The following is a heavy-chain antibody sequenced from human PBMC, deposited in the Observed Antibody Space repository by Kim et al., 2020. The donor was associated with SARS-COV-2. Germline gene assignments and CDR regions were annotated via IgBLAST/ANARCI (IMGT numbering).Heavy chain of an antibody. Sequence: GGSLRLSCAASGFTFSSYAMNWVRQAPGKGLEWVSVITGSGGSTDYADSVKGRFTISRDNSKNTLHLQMNSLRAEDTAIYYCARDGPRLLTRYYYYGLDVWGQGTTVTVSS. V-gene: IGHV3-23*01. CDR3: ARDGPRLLTRYYYYGLDV. CDR2: ITGSGGST. J-gene: IGHJ6*02. CDR1: GFTFSSYA. D-gene: IGHD3-10*01.